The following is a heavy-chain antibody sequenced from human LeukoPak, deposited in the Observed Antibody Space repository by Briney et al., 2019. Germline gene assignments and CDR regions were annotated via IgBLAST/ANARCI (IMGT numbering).Heavy chain of an antibody. Sequence: ASVKVSCKASGYTFPSYRISWVRQAPGQGLEWMGWISAYNGNTNYAQKLQGRVTMTTDTSTSTAYMELRSLRSEDTAVYYCARDNSVRDEAWWFNPWGQGTLVTVSS. CDR3: ARDNSVRDEAWWFNP. J-gene: IGHJ5*02. CDR1: GYTFPSYR. CDR2: ISAYNGNT. V-gene: IGHV1-18*01. D-gene: IGHD5-24*01.